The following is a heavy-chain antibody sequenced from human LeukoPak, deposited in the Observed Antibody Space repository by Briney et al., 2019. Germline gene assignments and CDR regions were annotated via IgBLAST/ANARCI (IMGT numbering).Heavy chain of an antibody. CDR2: INPNSGGT. D-gene: IGHD3-10*01. CDR3: AGEVILWFGEPYYFDY. Sequence: GASVKVSCKASGYTFTGYYMHWVRQAPGQGLEWMGWINPNSGGTNYAQKFQGRVTMTRDTSISTAYMELSRLRSDDTAVYYCAGEVILWFGEPYYFDYWGQGTLVTVSS. CDR1: GYTFTGYY. V-gene: IGHV1-2*02. J-gene: IGHJ4*02.